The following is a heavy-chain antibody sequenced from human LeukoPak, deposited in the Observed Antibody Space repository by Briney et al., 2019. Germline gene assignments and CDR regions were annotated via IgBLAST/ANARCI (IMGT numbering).Heavy chain of an antibody. D-gene: IGHD2-2*01. CDR3: ASCSSTSCFKDAFDI. Sequence: ASVKVSCKVSGYTLTELSMHWVRQAPGKGLEWMGGFDPEDGETIYAQKFQGRVTMTEDTSTDTAYMELSSLRSEDTAVYYCASCSSTSCFKDAFDIWGQGTMVTVSS. J-gene: IGHJ3*02. CDR1: GYTLTELS. V-gene: IGHV1-24*01. CDR2: FDPEDGET.